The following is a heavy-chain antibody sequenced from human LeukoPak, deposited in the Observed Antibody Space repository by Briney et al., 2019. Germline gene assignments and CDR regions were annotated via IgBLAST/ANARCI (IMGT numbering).Heavy chain of an antibody. D-gene: IGHD6-19*01. J-gene: IGHJ4*02. Sequence: TSETLSLTCTVSGGSVSRGYYYWSWIRQSPGKGLEWIGNIYYTGSTNYNPSLKSRVTISADTSKNHFSLKLQSVTAADTAVYYRARDRGWEVLDYWGQGTLVTVSS. CDR1: GGSVSRGYYY. CDR3: ARDRGWEVLDY. V-gene: IGHV4-61*03. CDR2: IYYTGST.